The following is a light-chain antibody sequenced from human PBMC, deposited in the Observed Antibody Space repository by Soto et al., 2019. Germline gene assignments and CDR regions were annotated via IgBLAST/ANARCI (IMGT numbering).Light chain of an antibody. CDR2: GVS. CDR3: QQYNNWPLT. J-gene: IGKJ4*01. V-gene: IGKV3-20*01. Sequence: NVLTQSPGTLSLSPGERATLSCRATQSVSNKLLAWYQQKPGQAPRLLIYGVSTRATGIPDRFSGSGSGTDFTLTISRVEPEDFAVYYCQQYNNWPLTFGGGTKVDIK. CDR1: QSVSNKL.